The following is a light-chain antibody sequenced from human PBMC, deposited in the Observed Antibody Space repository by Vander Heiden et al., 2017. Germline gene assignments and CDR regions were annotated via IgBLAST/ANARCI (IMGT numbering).Light chain of an antibody. V-gene: IGLV3-21*02. Sequence: SYVLTQPPSVSVAPGQTARITCGGNNIGSKSVHWYQQKPGQAPVLVVYADSDRPSGIPERFSGSNSGNTATLTISRVEAGDEADYYCQVWDSSSDHPCVVFGGGTKLTVL. CDR3: QVWDSSSDHPCVV. J-gene: IGLJ2*01. CDR1: NIGSKS. CDR2: ADS.